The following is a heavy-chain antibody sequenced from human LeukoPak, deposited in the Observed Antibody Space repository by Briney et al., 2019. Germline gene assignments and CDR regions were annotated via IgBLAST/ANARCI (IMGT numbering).Heavy chain of an antibody. CDR3: ARGYDSSGYPNDY. J-gene: IGHJ4*02. CDR2: IYSGGST. D-gene: IGHD3-22*01. Sequence: GGSLRLSCAASGFTVSSNYMSWVRQAPGKGLEWVSVIYSGGSTYYADSVKGRFTISRDNSKNTLYLQMNSLRAEDTAVYYCARGYDSSGYPNDYWGQGTLVTVSS. CDR1: GFTVSSNY. V-gene: IGHV3-66*01.